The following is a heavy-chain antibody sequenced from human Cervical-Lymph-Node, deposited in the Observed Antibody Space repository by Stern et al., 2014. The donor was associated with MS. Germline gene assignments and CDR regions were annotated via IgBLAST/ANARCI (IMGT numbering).Heavy chain of an antibody. V-gene: IGHV5-51*01. J-gene: IGHJ4*02. Sequence: EVQLEESGTEVKEPGESLKISCNGSRYSFTSYWIGWVRQMPGKGLEWMGVIFPGDADSRSNPSFQGHVPISIENSISTTYLQWSSLQASDTAIYYCARQSAVAGAEYCFDYWGQGTLVTVSS. CDR2: IFPGDADS. CDR3: ARQSAVAGAEYCFDY. CDR1: RYSFTSYW. D-gene: IGHD6-19*01.